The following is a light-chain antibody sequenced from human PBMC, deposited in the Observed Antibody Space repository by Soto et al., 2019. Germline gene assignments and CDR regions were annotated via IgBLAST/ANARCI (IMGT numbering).Light chain of an antibody. V-gene: IGLV2-14*01. CDR1: SSDVGSYNY. CDR2: DVS. Sequence: QSALTQPASVSGSPGQSITISCTGTSSDVGSYNYVSWYQQYPGKAPKLMIYDVSNQPSGDSYRFSGSKSGNTASLTISGLQAEDEADYYCSSYTTSSTHVVFGGGTKLTVL. CDR3: SSYTTSSTHVV. J-gene: IGLJ2*01.